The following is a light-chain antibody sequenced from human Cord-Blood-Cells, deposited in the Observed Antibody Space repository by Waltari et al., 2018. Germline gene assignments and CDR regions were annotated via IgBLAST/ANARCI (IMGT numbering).Light chain of an antibody. J-gene: IGKJ2*01. V-gene: IGKV4-1*01. CDR1: QSVLYSSNNKNY. CDR3: QQYYSTPYT. CDR2: WAS. Sequence: DIVMTQSPDSLAVSLCERATINCKSSQSVLYSSNNKNYLAWYQQQPGQPPKLLIYWASTRESGVPDRFSGSGSGTDFTLTISSLQAEDVAVYYCQQYYSTPYTFGQGTKLEIK.